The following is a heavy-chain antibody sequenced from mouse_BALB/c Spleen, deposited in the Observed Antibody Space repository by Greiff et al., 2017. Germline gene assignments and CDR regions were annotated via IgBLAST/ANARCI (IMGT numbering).Heavy chain of an antibody. CDR1: GFTFSSFG. CDR3: AREGDYDLDY. CDR2: ISSGSSTI. V-gene: IGHV5-17*02. Sequence: EVMLVESGGGLVQPGGSRKLSCAASGFTFSSFGMHWVRQAPEKGLEWVAYISSGSSTIYYADTVKGRFTISRDNPKNTLFLQMTSLRSEDTAMYYCAREGDYDLDYWGQGTSVTVSS. J-gene: IGHJ4*01. D-gene: IGHD2-4*01.